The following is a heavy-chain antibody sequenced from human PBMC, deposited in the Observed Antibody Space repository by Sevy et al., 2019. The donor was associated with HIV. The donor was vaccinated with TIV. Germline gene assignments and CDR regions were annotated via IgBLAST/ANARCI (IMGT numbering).Heavy chain of an antibody. CDR3: AREALRSSWYSASYYFDY. CDR1: GFTFSSYG. Sequence: GGSLRLSCAASGFTFSSYGMHWVRQAPGKGLEWVAVIWYDGSNKYYADSVKGRFTITRGNSKNTLYLQMNSLGAEDTAVYYCAREALRSSWYSASYYFDYWGQGTLVTVSS. CDR2: IWYDGSNK. J-gene: IGHJ4*02. V-gene: IGHV3-33*01. D-gene: IGHD6-13*01.